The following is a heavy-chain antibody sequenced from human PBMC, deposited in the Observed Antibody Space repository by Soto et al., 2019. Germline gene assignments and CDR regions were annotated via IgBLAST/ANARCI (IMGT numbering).Heavy chain of an antibody. CDR2: IYNSGAT. Sequence: PSETLSLTCSVSGDSMSSGSYYWSWIRQHPGKGLEWIGYIYNSGATYYNPSLKSRVTISVDTSKNQFSLKLSSVTAADTAVYYCARDADGGGYYYNYWGQGTMVTVSS. CDR3: ARDADGGGYYYNY. D-gene: IGHD3-22*01. J-gene: IGHJ4*02. CDR1: GDSMSSGSYY. V-gene: IGHV4-31*03.